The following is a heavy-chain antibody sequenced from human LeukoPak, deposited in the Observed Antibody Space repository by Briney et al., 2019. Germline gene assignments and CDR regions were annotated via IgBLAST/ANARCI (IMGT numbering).Heavy chain of an antibody. Sequence: GGSLRLSCAASGFTFSSYSMNWVRQAPGKGLEWVSSISSSSSHIYYADSVKGRFTISRDNAKNSLYLQMNSLRAEDTAVYYCARDRGSGSTGAFDIWGQGTMVTVSS. J-gene: IGHJ3*02. V-gene: IGHV3-21*01. CDR1: GFTFSSYS. CDR2: ISSSSSHI. D-gene: IGHD1-26*01. CDR3: ARDRGSGSTGAFDI.